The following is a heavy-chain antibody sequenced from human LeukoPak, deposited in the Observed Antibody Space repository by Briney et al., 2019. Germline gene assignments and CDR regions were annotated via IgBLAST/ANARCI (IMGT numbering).Heavy chain of an antibody. CDR3: ARVTYYYGSGSYFDY. J-gene: IGHJ4*02. CDR2: INWNGGNT. V-gene: IGHV3-20*04. CDR1: GFTFDDYG. D-gene: IGHD3-10*01. Sequence: PGGSLRLSCAASGFTFDDYGMSWVRQAPGKGLEWVSGINWNGGNTGYADPVKGRFTISRDNAKNSLYLQMNSLRAEDTAVYYCARVTYYYGSGSYFDYWGQGTLVTVSS.